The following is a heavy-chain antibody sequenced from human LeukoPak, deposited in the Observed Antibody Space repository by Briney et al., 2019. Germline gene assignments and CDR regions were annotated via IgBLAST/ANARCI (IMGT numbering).Heavy chain of an antibody. D-gene: IGHD5-12*01. CDR2: IYSGGST. Sequence: GGSLRLSCAASGFTVSSNYMSWVRQAPGKGLEWVSVIYSGGSTYYADSVKGRFTISRDNSKNTLYLQMNSLRAEDTAVYYCAREPRGSYDGYEVGGDYWGQGTLVTVSS. CDR3: AREPRGSYDGYEVGGDY. J-gene: IGHJ4*02. V-gene: IGHV3-66*02. CDR1: GFTVSSNY.